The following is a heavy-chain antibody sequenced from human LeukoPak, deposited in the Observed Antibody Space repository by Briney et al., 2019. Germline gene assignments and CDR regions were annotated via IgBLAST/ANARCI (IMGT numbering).Heavy chain of an antibody. CDR1: GFTFDDYA. Sequence: GGSLRLSCAASGFTFDDYAMHWVRQAPGKGLEWVSGISWNSGSIGYADSVKGRFTISRDNAKNSLYLQMNSLRAEDTALYYCAKDGLWFGELLWYYFDYWGQGTLVTVSS. D-gene: IGHD3-10*01. J-gene: IGHJ4*02. CDR3: AKDGLWFGELLWYYFDY. V-gene: IGHV3-9*01. CDR2: ISWNSGSI.